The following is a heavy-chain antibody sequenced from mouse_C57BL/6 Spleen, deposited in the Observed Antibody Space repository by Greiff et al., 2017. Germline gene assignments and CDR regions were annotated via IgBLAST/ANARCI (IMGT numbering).Heavy chain of an antibody. Sequence: DVQLQESGPGLVKPSQSLSLTCSVTGYSITSGYYWNWIRQFPGNKLEWMGYISYDGSNNYNPSLKNRIAITRDPSKNQFFLKLNSVTTEDTATYYCARGNWDGEAWFAYWGQGTLVTVSA. V-gene: IGHV3-6*01. CDR3: ARGNWDGEAWFAY. J-gene: IGHJ3*01. D-gene: IGHD4-1*01. CDR2: ISYDGSN. CDR1: GYSITSGYY.